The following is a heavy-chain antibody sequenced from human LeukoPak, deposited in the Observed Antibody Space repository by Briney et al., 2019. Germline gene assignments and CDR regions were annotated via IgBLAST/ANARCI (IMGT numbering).Heavy chain of an antibody. V-gene: IGHV4-4*07. J-gene: IGHJ5*02. Sequence: SETLSLTCTVSGGSISSYYWSWIRQPAGKGLEWIGRIYTSGSTNYNPSLKSRVTMSVDTSKNQFSLKLSSVTAADTAVYYCARRRYSSSSGWFDPWGQGTLVTVSS. CDR1: GGSISSYY. CDR2: IYTSGST. D-gene: IGHD6-6*01. CDR3: ARRRYSSSSGWFDP.